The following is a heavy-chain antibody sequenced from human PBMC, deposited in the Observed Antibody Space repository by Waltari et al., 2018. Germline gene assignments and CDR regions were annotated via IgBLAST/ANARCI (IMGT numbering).Heavy chain of an antibody. Sequence: EVQLVESGGGLVQPGGSLRLSCAASGFTFSSYWMSWVRQAPGKGLEWVANIKQDGSEKYYVDSVKGRFTISRDNAKNSLYLQMNSLRAEDTAVYYCASLTTYYYYGMDVWGQGTTVTVSS. CDR3: ASLTTYYYYGMDV. CDR1: GFTFSSYW. CDR2: IKQDGSEK. V-gene: IGHV3-7*01. J-gene: IGHJ6*02. D-gene: IGHD4-17*01.